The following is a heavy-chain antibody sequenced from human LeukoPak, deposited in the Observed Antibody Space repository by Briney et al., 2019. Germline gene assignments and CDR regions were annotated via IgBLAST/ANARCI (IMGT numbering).Heavy chain of an antibody. CDR1: GGTFSSYA. D-gene: IGHD4-23*01. CDR2: IFPILGIA. V-gene: IGHV1-69*04. J-gene: IGHJ5*02. CDR3: ARGGLRWDSGGPWFDP. Sequence: ASVKVSCKASGGTFSSYAISWVRQAPGQGLEWMGRIFPILGIANYAQKFQGRVTITADKSTSTAYMELSSLRSEDTAVYYCARGGLRWDSGGPWFDPWGQGTLVTVSS.